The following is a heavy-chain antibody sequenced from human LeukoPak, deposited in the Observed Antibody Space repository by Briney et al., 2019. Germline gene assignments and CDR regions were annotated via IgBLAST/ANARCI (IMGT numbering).Heavy chain of an antibody. V-gene: IGHV1-2*02. J-gene: IGHJ4*02. Sequence: GASVRVSCKASGFSFPDHYIVWVRQAPGQGVEWMGWINLKSGGTNYAQRFLGRVTMTRDTSVTTAYMEWGRLRSDDTAVYYCARQYCNVNNCVLGGWGHWGLGTLVTVSS. CDR1: GFSFPDHY. D-gene: IGHD2/OR15-2a*01. CDR2: INLKSGGT. CDR3: ARQYCNVNNCVLGGWGH.